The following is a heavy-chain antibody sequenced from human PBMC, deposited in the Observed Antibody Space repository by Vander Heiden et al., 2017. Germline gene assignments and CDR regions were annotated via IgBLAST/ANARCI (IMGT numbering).Heavy chain of an antibody. CDR1: GGTFSSYA. V-gene: IGHV1-69*01. CDR3: ARDPGVPAAITRNYYYYGMDV. J-gene: IGHJ6*02. D-gene: IGHD2-2*02. Sequence: QVQLVQSAAEVKKPGSSVKVSCKASGGTFSSYALSWGRQAPGQGLEWMGGIIPIVGTANYAQKFQGRVTITADESTSTAYMELSSLRSEDTAVYYCARDPGVPAAITRNYYYYGMDVWGQGTTVTVSS. CDR2: IIPIVGTA.